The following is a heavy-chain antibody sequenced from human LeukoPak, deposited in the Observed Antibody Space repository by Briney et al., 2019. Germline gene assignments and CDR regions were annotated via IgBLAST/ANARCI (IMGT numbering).Heavy chain of an antibody. CDR3: ARGAARWPNWFDP. V-gene: IGHV1-18*01. Sequence: ASVKVSCKASGYTFTSYAMNWVRQAPGQGLEWMGWISAYNGNTNYAQKLQGRVTMTTDTSMSTAYMELRSLRSDDTAVYYCARGAARWPNWFDPWGQGTLVTVSS. J-gene: IGHJ5*02. D-gene: IGHD5-24*01. CDR2: ISAYNGNT. CDR1: GYTFTSYA.